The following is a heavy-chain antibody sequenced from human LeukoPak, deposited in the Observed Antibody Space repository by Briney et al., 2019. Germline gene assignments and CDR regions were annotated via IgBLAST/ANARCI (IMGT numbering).Heavy chain of an antibody. CDR1: GYTFTSYG. D-gene: IGHD3-22*01. J-gene: IGHJ4*02. V-gene: IGHV1-18*01. Sequence: ASVKVSCKASGYTFTSYGISWVRQAPGQGLEWMGWISAYNGNTNHAQKLQGRVTMTTDTSTSTAYMELRSLRSDDTAVYYCARDYDSSGYYRYYFDYWGQGTLVTVSS. CDR3: ARDYDSSGYYRYYFDY. CDR2: ISAYNGNT.